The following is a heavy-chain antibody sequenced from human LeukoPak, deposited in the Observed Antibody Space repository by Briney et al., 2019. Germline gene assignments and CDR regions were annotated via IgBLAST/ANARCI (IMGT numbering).Heavy chain of an antibody. D-gene: IGHD5-12*01. CDR3: ASGAFRFR. CDR2: ITSSGGST. CDR1: GFTFSSYA. V-gene: IGHV3-23*01. Sequence: GGSLRLSCAASGFTFSSYAMTWVRQAPGKGLEWVSTITSSGGSTYYADSVKGRFTISRDNSKNTLYLQMNSLRADDTAVYYCASGAFRFRWGQGTLVTVSS. J-gene: IGHJ4*02.